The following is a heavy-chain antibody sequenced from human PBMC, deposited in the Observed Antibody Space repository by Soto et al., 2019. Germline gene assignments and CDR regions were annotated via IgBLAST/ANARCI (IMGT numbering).Heavy chain of an antibody. J-gene: IGHJ3*02. Sequence: SGPTLVKPTQTLTLTCSFSGFSLSTGGEAVGWIRQPPGKALEWLSLIHWNGDNHYSQSLNRGLTITKDTSKDQVVLTVTNMETVDTATSYWAHGPGRIAVPGTRAFDIWGQGTLVTVSS. D-gene: IGHD6-19*01. V-gene: IGHV2-5*01. CDR1: GFSLSTGGEA. CDR3: AHGPGRIAVPGTRAFDI. CDR2: IHWNGDN.